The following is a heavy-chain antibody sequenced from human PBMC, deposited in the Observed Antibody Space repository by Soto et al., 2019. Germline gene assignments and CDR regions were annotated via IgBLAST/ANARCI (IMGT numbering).Heavy chain of an antibody. CDR1: GFTFSSYA. Sequence: QVQLVESGGGVVQPGRSLRLSCAASGFTFSSYAMHWVRQAPGKGLEWVAVISYDGSNKYYADSVKCRFTISRDNSKNTLYLQMNSLRAEDTAVYYCAREPEGYSYGYGYYYYGMDVWGQGTTVTVSS. V-gene: IGHV3-30-3*01. CDR3: AREPEGYSYGYGYYYYGMDV. D-gene: IGHD5-18*01. CDR2: ISYDGSNK. J-gene: IGHJ6*02.